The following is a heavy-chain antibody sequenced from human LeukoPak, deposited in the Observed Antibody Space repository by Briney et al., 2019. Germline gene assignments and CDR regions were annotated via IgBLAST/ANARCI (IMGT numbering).Heavy chain of an antibody. Sequence: TGGSLRLSCAVSGLTFSSSWMDWVRQPPGKGLEWVASINQDGNKKFSEDSVKGRFHISRANAENSLYLQMNSLRVEDTAFYYCARDLAYSRLDYWGQGMLVAVSS. D-gene: IGHD5-18*01. CDR3: ARDLAYSRLDY. V-gene: IGHV3-7*01. J-gene: IGHJ4*02. CDR2: INQDGNKK. CDR1: GLTFSSSW.